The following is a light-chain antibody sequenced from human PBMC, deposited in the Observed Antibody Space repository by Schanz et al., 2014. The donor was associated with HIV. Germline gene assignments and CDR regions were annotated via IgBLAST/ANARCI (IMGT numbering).Light chain of an antibody. V-gene: IGLV1-44*01. CDR1: SSNLKINA. CDR3: AGWDDSLNVWV. Sequence: QSVLTQPPSASGTPGQRVTISCSGSSSNLKINADNSYQHLPGTGPQLLIYATYNRPSGVPDRFSGSGSDTSASLAISGLQSEDEADYYCAGWDDSLNVWVFGGGTKVTVL. J-gene: IGLJ3*02. CDR2: ATY.